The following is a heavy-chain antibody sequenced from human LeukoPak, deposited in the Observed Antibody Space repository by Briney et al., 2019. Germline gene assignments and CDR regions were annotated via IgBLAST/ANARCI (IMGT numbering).Heavy chain of an antibody. CDR3: ARDSDGSGSYSHLSY. J-gene: IGHJ4*02. D-gene: IGHD3-10*01. Sequence: GGSLRLSCAASGFTFSSYGMHWVRQAPGKGLEWVAVIWYDGSTKYYADSVKGRFIISRDNSKNTLYLQMNSLRAEDTAVYYCARDSDGSGSYSHLSYWGQGTLVTVSS. V-gene: IGHV3-33*01. CDR2: IWYDGSTK. CDR1: GFTFSSYG.